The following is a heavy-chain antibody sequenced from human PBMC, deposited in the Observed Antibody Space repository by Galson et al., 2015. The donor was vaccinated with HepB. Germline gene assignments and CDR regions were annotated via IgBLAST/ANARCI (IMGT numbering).Heavy chain of an antibody. V-gene: IGHV1-8*01. Sequence: SVKVSCKASGYTFTSYDINWVRQATGQGLEWMGWMNPNSGNTGYAQKFQGRVTMTRNTSISTAYMELSSLRSEDTAVYYCARRLVGADAFDIWGQGTMVTVSS. J-gene: IGHJ3*02. CDR1: GYTFTSYD. CDR2: MNPNSGNT. D-gene: IGHD1-26*01. CDR3: ARRLVGADAFDI.